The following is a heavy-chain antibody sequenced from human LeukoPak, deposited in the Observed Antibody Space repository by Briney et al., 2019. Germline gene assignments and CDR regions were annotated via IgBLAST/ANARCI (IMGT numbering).Heavy chain of an antibody. CDR2: ISGSGGST. CDR1: GFTFSNNW. Sequence: GGSLRLSCAASGFTFSNNWMHWVRQAPGKGLEWVSAISGSGGSTYYADSVKGRFTISRDNSKNTLYLQMNSLRAEDTAVYYCAKDPGVGKYQLQHFDYWGQGTLVTVSS. J-gene: IGHJ4*02. D-gene: IGHD2-2*01. CDR3: AKDPGVGKYQLQHFDY. V-gene: IGHV3-23*01.